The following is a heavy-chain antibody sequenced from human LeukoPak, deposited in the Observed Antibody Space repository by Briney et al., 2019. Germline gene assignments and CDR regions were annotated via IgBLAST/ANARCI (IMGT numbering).Heavy chain of an antibody. J-gene: IGHJ4*02. D-gene: IGHD6-13*01. CDR3: AAIAASATHIDY. Sequence: GGSLRLSCATSAFSFNKYWMHWVRQAPGKGLVWVSRINIDDTSISYADSVKGRFTISRDNTKKTPYLQMNSLRAEDTAVYYCAAIAASATHIDYWGQGTLVTVSS. CDR1: AFSFNKYW. V-gene: IGHV3-74*01. CDR2: INIDDTSI.